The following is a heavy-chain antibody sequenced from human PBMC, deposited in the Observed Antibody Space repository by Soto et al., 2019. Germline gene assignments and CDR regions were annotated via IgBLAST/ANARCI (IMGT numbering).Heavy chain of an antibody. D-gene: IGHD6-19*01. V-gene: IGHV4-31*03. CDR2: VTFSGST. CDR3: AREDWAVTARFDP. CDR1: GGSMSSGDYY. Sequence: QVQLQESGPGLLKPSQTLSLTCSVSGGSMSSGDYYWSWLRQHPGKGLEWIGYVTFSGSTYYNPPLKSRVTISVDTSKNQFSLKLSSVAAADTAVYYCAREDWAVTARFDPWGQGTLVTVSS. J-gene: IGHJ5*02.